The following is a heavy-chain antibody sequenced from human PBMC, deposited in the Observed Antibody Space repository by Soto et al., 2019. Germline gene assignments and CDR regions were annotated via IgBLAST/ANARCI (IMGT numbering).Heavy chain of an antibody. CDR1: GFTFSSYA. J-gene: IGHJ6*02. Sequence: QVQLVESGGGVVQPGRSLRLSCAASGFTFSSYAMHWVRQAPGKGLEWVAVISYDGSNKYYADSVKGRFTISRDNSKSTLYLQMNSLRAEDTAVYYCARNGAGTTPVPYYYYGMDVWGQGTTVTVSS. D-gene: IGHD1-7*01. CDR3: ARNGAGTTPVPYYYYGMDV. CDR2: ISYDGSNK. V-gene: IGHV3-30-3*01.